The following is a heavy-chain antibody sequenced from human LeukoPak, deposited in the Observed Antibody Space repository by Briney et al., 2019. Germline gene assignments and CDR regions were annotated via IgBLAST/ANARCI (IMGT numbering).Heavy chain of an antibody. CDR1: GFTFSSFW. V-gene: IGHV3-7*04. J-gene: IGHJ4*02. CDR2: IKFDESEK. CDR3: SRVTTNGYFEY. Sequence: GGSLRLSCAASGFTFSSFWMGWVRQAPGKGLEWVASIKFDESEKHHVDSVEGRFTISRDNAKSSLYLQMNSLRAEDTAVYFCSRVTTNGYFEYWGQGTLVTASS. D-gene: IGHD1-1*01.